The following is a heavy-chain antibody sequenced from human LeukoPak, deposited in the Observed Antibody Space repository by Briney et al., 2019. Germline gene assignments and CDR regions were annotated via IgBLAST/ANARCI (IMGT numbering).Heavy chain of an antibody. Sequence: GASVKVSCKASGYSFTGYYIHWVRQAPGQGLEWMGWINPNSGGTNSAQKFQGRVTMPRDTSINTAYMELSRLRYDDTAVYFCAGAGGSGTYEFFDNWGQGTLVTVSS. CDR3: AGAGGSGTYEFFDN. D-gene: IGHD1-26*01. CDR1: GYSFTGYY. V-gene: IGHV1-2*02. CDR2: INPNSGGT. J-gene: IGHJ4*02.